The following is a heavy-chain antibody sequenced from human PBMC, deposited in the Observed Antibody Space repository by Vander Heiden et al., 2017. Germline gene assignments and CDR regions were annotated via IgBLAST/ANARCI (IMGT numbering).Heavy chain of an antibody. D-gene: IGHD3-22*01. CDR1: GFTFSGYW. CDR2: IKQDGSEK. Sequence: EVQLVESGGGLVQPGGSLRLSCAASGFTFSGYWLSWVRQAPGKGLEWVANIKQDGSEKYYVDSVKGRFTISRDNAKNSLYLQMNSLRAEDTAVYYCARLRVYDSSGYPFDYWGQGTLVTVSS. V-gene: IGHV3-7*01. CDR3: ARLRVYDSSGYPFDY. J-gene: IGHJ4*02.